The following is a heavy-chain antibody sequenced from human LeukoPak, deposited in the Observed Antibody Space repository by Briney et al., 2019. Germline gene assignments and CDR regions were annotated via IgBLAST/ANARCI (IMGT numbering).Heavy chain of an antibody. CDR1: GGSISSGGYY. D-gene: IGHD3-10*02. Sequence: SETLSLTCTVSGGSISSGGYYWSWIRQHPGKGLEWIGYIYYSGSTNHNPSLKSRVTISVDTSKNQFSLKLSSVTAADTAVYYCARCSAFDYGMDVWGQGTTVTVSS. J-gene: IGHJ6*02. V-gene: IGHV4-61*08. CDR3: ARCSAFDYGMDV. CDR2: IYYSGST.